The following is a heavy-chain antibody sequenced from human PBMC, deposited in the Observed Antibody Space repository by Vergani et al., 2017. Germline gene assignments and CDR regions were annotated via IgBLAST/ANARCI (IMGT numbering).Heavy chain of an antibody. CDR3: ARVVGYCSGGSCYPGYYYGMDV. CDR2: ICYSGST. J-gene: IGHJ6*02. CDR1: GGSISSSSYY. D-gene: IGHD2-15*01. Sequence: QLQLQESGPGLVKPSETLSLTCTVSGGSISSSSYYWGWIRQPPGKGLEWIGSICYSGSTYYNPSLKSRVTISVDTSKNQFSLKLSSVTAADTAVYYCARVVGYCSGGSCYPGYYYGMDVWGQGTTVTVSS. V-gene: IGHV4-39*07.